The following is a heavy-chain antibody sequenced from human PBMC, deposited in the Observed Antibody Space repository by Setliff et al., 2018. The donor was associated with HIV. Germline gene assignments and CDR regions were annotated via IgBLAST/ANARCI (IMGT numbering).Heavy chain of an antibody. V-gene: IGHV4-59*01. CDR2: IHYSGST. J-gene: IGHJ5*02. CDR3: VGGGYSSPNWFDP. Sequence: PSETLSLTCTVSGASISSYYWSWIRQSPGKRLEWIGYIHYSGSTNYNPSLNSPVAILIDTSKNQFSLKLTSVTAADTAVYYCVGGGYSSPNWFDPWGQGTLVTVSS. D-gene: IGHD6-13*01. CDR1: GASISSYY.